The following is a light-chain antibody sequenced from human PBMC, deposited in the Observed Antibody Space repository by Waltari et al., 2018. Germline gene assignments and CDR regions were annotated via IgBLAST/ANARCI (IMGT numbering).Light chain of an antibody. CDR3: AAWDDSLNGWV. CDR1: SSNIGGNT. V-gene: IGLV1-44*01. CDR2: SNN. Sequence: QRVTISCSGSSSNIGGNTVNWYQQLPGTAPKLLIHSNNQRPSGVPDRFSGSKSGTSASLAISGLQSEDEAEYYCAAWDDSLNGWVFGGGTKLTVL. J-gene: IGLJ3*02.